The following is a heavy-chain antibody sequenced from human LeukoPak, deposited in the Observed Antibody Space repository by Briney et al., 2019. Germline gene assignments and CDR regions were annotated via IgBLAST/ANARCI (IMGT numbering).Heavy chain of an antibody. CDR3: ARAPNGGLPGGF. CDR1: GYTFTTYY. Sequence: ASMKVSCKASGYTFTTYYIHWVRQAPGQGLEWMGIINPSDDSTRYAKKFQGRVTMTRDMSTNTVYMEVRSLRSEDTAVYYCARAPNGGLPGGFWGQGTLVTVSS. J-gene: IGHJ4*02. CDR2: INPSDDST. V-gene: IGHV1-46*01. D-gene: IGHD7-27*01.